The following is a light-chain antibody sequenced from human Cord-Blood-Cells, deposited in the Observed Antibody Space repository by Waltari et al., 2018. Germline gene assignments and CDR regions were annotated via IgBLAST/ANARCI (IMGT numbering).Light chain of an antibody. Sequence: EIVLTQSPATLSLSPGERATLYCRASQSVSSYLAWYQQKPGQAPRLLIYDASNRATGIPARFSGSGSGTDFTLTISSLEPEDFAVYYFQQRSNWPPKVTFGQGTRLEIK. CDR3: QQRSNWPPKVT. V-gene: IGKV3-11*01. CDR2: DAS. J-gene: IGKJ5*01. CDR1: QSVSSY.